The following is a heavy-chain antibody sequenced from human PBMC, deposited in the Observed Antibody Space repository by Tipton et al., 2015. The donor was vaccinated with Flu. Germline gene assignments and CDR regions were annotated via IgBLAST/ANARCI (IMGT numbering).Heavy chain of an antibody. D-gene: IGHD3-22*01. CDR3: ARGDGSGFHGHFDS. J-gene: IGHJ4*02. Sequence: LRLFCTVSGGSINSYFWHWIRQPPGKGLEWIGYVYYSGTTKYSPSLKSRIITSIDTSKNQFSLKLTSVTAADTAVYYCARGDGSGFHGHFDSWGQGLQVTVSS. V-gene: IGHV4-59*01. CDR2: VYYSGTT. CDR1: GGSINSYF.